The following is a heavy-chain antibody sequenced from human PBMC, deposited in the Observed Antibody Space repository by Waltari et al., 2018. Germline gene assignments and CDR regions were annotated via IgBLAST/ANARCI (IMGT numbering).Heavy chain of an antibody. CDR2: ISYDGTNK. CDR3: ARVQAIAAAGGFDY. D-gene: IGHD6-25*01. V-gene: IGHV3-30-3*01. CDR1: GFTFSTSA. Sequence: QVQLVDSGGGVVQPGRSLRLSCAASGFTFSTSAMHWVRPAPGKGLEWVAVISYDGTNKYYADSVKGRFTMSRDNSKNTLYVQMNSLRADDTAIYYCARVQAIAAAGGFDYWGRGTLVTVSS. J-gene: IGHJ4*02.